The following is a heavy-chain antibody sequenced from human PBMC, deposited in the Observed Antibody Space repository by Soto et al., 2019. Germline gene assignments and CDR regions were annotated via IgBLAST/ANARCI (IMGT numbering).Heavy chain of an antibody. Sequence: EVQLVETGGGLIQPGGSLRLSCAASGFTVSSNYMSWVRQAPGKGLEWVSVIYSGGSTYYADSVKGRFTISRDNSKNTLYLQRNSLRAEDTAVYYCASNGGFEGAARYRWGQGTLVTVSS. D-gene: IGHD6-6*01. CDR2: IYSGGST. CDR1: GFTVSSNY. V-gene: IGHV3-53*02. CDR3: ASNGGFEGAARYR. J-gene: IGHJ4*02.